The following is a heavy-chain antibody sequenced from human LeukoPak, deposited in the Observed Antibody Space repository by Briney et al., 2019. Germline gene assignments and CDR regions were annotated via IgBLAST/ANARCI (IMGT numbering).Heavy chain of an antibody. CDR1: GFTFDDYA. J-gene: IGHJ4*02. V-gene: IGHV3-48*04. CDR2: ISSSSSTI. D-gene: IGHD1-20*01. Sequence: GGSLRLSCAASGFTFDDYAMYWVRQAPGKGLEWVSYISSSSSTIYYADSVKGRFTISRDNAKNSLYLQMNSLRAEDTAVYYCARAYSWNDVWGQGTLVTVSS. CDR3: ARAYSWNDV.